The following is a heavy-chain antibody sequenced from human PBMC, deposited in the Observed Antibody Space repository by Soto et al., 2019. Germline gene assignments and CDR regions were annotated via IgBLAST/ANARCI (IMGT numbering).Heavy chain of an antibody. J-gene: IGHJ3*02. D-gene: IGHD3-10*01. Sequence: QLQLQESGPGLVKPSETLSLTCTVSGGSISSSSYYWGWIRQPPGKGLEWIGSIYYSGSTYNNPSLKSRVTISVDTSKNQFSLKLSSVTAADTAVYYCAENYYGSGSYACDIWGQGTMVTVSS. V-gene: IGHV4-39*01. CDR3: AENYYGSGSYACDI. CDR1: GGSISSSSYY. CDR2: IYYSGST.